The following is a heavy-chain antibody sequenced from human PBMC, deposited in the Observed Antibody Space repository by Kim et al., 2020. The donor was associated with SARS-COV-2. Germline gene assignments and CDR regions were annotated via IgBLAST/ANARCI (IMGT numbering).Heavy chain of an antibody. CDR2: ISVYNANT. V-gene: IGHV1-18*01. CDR1: GYTFTSYG. CDR3: ARDPAYDSSVYAADY. D-gene: IGHD3-22*01. J-gene: IGHJ4*02. Sequence: ASVKFSCKASGYTFTSYGISWLRQAPGQGLEWMGWISVYNANTNYAQNLQARLTMTTDTSTSTAYMELRSLTSDDTAVYYCARDPAYDSSVYAADYWGQGTLVTVSS.